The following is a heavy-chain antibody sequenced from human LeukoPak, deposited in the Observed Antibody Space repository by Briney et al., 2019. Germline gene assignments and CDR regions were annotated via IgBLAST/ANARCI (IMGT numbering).Heavy chain of an antibody. CDR1: GYTFTGYY. CDR3: ARGAGVTMVRGVIRPSDY. D-gene: IGHD3-10*01. CDR2: INPNSGGT. V-gene: IGHV1-2*02. J-gene: IGHJ4*02. Sequence: ASVKVSCKASGYTFTGYYMHWVRQAPGQGLEWMGWINPNSGGTNYAQKFQGRVTMTRDTSISTAYMELSRLRSDDTAVYYCARGAGVTMVRGVIRPSDYWGQGTLVTVSS.